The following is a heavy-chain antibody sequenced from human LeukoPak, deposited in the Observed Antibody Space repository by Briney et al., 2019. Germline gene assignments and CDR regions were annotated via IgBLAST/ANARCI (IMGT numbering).Heavy chain of an antibody. J-gene: IGHJ4*02. V-gene: IGHV4-59*01. D-gene: IGHD3-10*01. Sequence: SETLSLTCTVSGGSISSYYWSWIRQPSGKGLEWIGYIYYSGSTNYNPYLKSRVTISVDTSKNQFSLKLRSVTAAETAVYYCARESYTMVRGVIIDYWGQGTLVTVSS. CDR1: GGSISSYY. CDR3: ARESYTMVRGVIIDY. CDR2: IYYSGST.